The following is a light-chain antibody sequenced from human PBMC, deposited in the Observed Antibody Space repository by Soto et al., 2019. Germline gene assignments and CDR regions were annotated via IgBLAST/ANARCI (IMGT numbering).Light chain of an antibody. CDR2: RKN. CDR1: SSNIGSNT. V-gene: IGLV1-44*01. Sequence: QSVLTQPPSASGTPGQRVTISCSGSSSNIGSNTVNWYQQVPGTAPKLLIYRKNHRPSGVPDRFSASKSGTSASLAISGVQSEDEADYYCAAWDDSLNGRVFGGGTKVTVL. J-gene: IGLJ3*02. CDR3: AAWDDSLNGRV.